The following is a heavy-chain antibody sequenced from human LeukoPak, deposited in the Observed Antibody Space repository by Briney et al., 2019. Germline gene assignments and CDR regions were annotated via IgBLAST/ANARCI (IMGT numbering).Heavy chain of an antibody. CDR3: ATPPGWAYCGGDCYSFPY. D-gene: IGHD2-21*02. V-gene: IGHV1-8*03. Sequence: ASVKVSCKASGYTFTSYDINWVRQATGQGLEWMGWMNPNSGNTGYAQKFQGRVTITRNTSISTAYMELSRLRSDDTAVYYCATPPGWAYCGGDCYSFPYWGQGTLVTVSS. J-gene: IGHJ4*02. CDR1: GYTFTSYD. CDR2: MNPNSGNT.